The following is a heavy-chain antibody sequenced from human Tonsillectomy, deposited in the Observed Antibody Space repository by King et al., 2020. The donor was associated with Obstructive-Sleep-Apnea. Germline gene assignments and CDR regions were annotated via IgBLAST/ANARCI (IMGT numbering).Heavy chain of an antibody. V-gene: IGHV4-39*07. CDR3: ARNRGVILDY. J-gene: IGHJ4*02. Sequence: QLQESGPGLVKPSETLSLICTVSGGSISSSSYYWGWIRQPPGKGLEWIGSIYYSGSTFYTPSLKSRVTISVDTSTNQFSLKLSSVTVADTAVYYCARNRGVILDYWGQGTLVTVSS. CDR1: GGSISSSSYY. CDR2: IYYSGST. D-gene: IGHD3-10*01.